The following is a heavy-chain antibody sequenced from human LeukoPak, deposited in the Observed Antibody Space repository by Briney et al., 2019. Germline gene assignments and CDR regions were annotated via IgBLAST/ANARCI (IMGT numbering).Heavy chain of an antibody. CDR1: GFTFNIYA. CDR2: MCGSAGCT. D-gene: IGHD3-22*01. Sequence: QPGGSLRLSCAAPGFTFNIYAMSWVRLAPGKGLQWVASMCGSAGCTFYADSVEGRFTISRDNSKNILYLEMNSLRAEDTAIYYCARDRPNYHESNGHYYDRDGDHWGQGTPVTVSS. CDR3: ARDRPNYHESNGHYYDRDGDH. J-gene: IGHJ5*02. V-gene: IGHV3-23*01.